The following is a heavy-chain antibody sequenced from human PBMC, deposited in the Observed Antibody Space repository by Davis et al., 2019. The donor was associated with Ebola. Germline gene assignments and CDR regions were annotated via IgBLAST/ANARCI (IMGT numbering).Heavy chain of an antibody. CDR3: ARHHGGNSGYDLDY. D-gene: IGHD5-12*01. J-gene: IGHJ4*02. CDR1: GGSFSGYY. Sequence: SETLSLTCAVYGGSFSGYYWSWIRQPPGKGLEWIGEINHSGSTNYNPSLKSRVTISVDTSKNQFSLILSSVTAADTAMYYCARHHGGNSGYDLDYWGQGTLVTVSS. CDR2: INHSGST. V-gene: IGHV4-34*01.